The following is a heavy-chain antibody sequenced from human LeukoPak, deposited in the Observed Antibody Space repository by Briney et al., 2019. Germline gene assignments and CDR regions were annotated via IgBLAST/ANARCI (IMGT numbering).Heavy chain of an antibody. CDR1: GFTFNNYG. V-gene: IGHV3-30*18. J-gene: IGHJ1*01. Sequence: PGGSLRLFCAASGFTFNNYGMHWVRQAPGKGLEWVAGISYDGSHEYYADSVKGRFAISRDNSKNTVYLPVNSLRAKHTAVYYSAKDCACTSNNYQEYFQHWGQGTLVSVSS. CDR2: ISYDGSHE. D-gene: IGHD2-2*01. CDR3: AKDCACTSNNYQEYFQH.